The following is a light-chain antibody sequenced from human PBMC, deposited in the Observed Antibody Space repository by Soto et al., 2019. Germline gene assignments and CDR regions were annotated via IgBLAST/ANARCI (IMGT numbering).Light chain of an antibody. Sequence: QSALTQPASVSGSPGQSITISCTGTSSDVGTYNYVSWYQQHPGKAPKLMIYDVSNRPSGVSNRFSGSKSGNTASLTISGHQAEEEADYCCRSPTGSTVVFGGGTKLTVL. J-gene: IGLJ2*01. CDR3: RSPTGSTVV. CDR1: SSDVGTYNY. CDR2: DVS. V-gene: IGLV2-14*01.